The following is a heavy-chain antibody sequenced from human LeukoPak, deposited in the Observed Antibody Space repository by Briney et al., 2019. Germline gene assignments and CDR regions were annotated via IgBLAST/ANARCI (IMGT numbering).Heavy chain of an antibody. J-gene: IGHJ4*02. D-gene: IGHD5-12*01. CDR3: ARGSGATYSGYDWGWDY. CDR1: GYTFTSYG. V-gene: IGHV1-18*01. CDR2: ICAYNGNT. Sequence: ASVKVSCKASGYTFTSYGISWVRQAPGQGLEWMGWICAYNGNTNYAQKLQGRVTMTTDTSTSTAYMELRSLRSDDTAVYYCARGSGATYSGYDWGWDYWGQGTLVTVSS.